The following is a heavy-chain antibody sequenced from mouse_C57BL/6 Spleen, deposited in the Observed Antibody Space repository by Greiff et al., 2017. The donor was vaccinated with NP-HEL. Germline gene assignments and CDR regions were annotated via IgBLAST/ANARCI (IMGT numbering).Heavy chain of an antibody. Sequence: QVQLKQPGAELVKPGASVKLSCKASGYTFTSYWMHWVKQRPGRGLEWIGRIDPNSGGTKYNEKFKSKATLTVDKPSSTAYMQLSSLTSEDFAVYYFARPGNYDYDRAWFADWGQGTLVTVSA. CDR2: IDPNSGGT. J-gene: IGHJ3*01. V-gene: IGHV1-72*01. CDR3: ARPGNYDYDRAWFAD. D-gene: IGHD2-4*01. CDR1: GYTFTSYW.